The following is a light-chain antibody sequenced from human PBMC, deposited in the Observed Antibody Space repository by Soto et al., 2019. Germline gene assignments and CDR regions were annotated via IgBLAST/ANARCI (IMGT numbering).Light chain of an antibody. CDR2: AAS. V-gene: IGKV3-15*01. CDR3: QQYNSWPLT. Sequence: EIVMTQSPATLSVSPGERVTLSCRASQSVSSKLAWYQQKPGQAPSLLIYAASTRATGVPARFSGSGSGTEFTLTISSLQSEDFAVYYCQQYNSWPLTFGGGTKVEIK. J-gene: IGKJ4*01. CDR1: QSVSSK.